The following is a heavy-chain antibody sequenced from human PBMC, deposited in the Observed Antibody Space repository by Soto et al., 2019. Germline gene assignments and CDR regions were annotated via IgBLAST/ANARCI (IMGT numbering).Heavy chain of an antibody. D-gene: IGHD5-12*01. V-gene: IGHV4-39*01. CDR1: GGSISSSSYY. J-gene: IGHJ4*02. Sequence: PSETLSLTCTVSGGSISSSSYYWGWIRQPPGKGLEWIGSIYYSGSTYYNPSLKSRVTISVDTSKNQFSLKLSSVTAADTAVYYCARAGWLPKEGNIDYWGQGTLVTVSS. CDR2: IYYSGST. CDR3: ARAGWLPKEGNIDY.